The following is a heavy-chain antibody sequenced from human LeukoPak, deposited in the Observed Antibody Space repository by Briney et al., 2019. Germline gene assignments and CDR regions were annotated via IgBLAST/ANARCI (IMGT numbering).Heavy chain of an antibody. CDR2: ISAYNGNT. Sequence: GASVKVSCKASGYTFTSYGISWVRQAPGQGLEWMGWISAYNGNTNYAQKFQGRVTMTRDTSISTAYMELSRLRSDDTAVYYCARGYSSGWYYFDYWGQGTLVTVSP. D-gene: IGHD6-19*01. V-gene: IGHV1-18*01. CDR1: GYTFTSYG. J-gene: IGHJ4*02. CDR3: ARGYSSGWYYFDY.